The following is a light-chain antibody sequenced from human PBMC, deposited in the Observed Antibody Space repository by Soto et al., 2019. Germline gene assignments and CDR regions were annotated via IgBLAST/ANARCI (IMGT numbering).Light chain of an antibody. CDR3: SSYTTGSTRWV. CDR2: EVS. J-gene: IGLJ3*02. Sequence: QSVLTHPASVSGSPGESITISCTGTSSDGGFYNYVSWYQHHPGKAPKLMIYEVSNRPSGVSNRFSGSKSGNTASLTISGLQAEDEADYYCSSYTTGSTRWVFGGGTK. CDR1: SSDGGFYNY. V-gene: IGLV2-14*01.